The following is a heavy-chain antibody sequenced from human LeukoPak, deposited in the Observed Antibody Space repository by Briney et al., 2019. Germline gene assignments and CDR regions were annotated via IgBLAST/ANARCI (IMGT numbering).Heavy chain of an antibody. V-gene: IGHV4-30-2*01. J-gene: IGHJ4*02. Sequence: SETLSLTCAVSGGSISSGGYPWIWIRQPPGKGLEWIGYIYHSGSTYYNPSLKSRVTISVDRSKNQLSLKLSSVTAADTAVYYCARGGDLAYFDYWGLGTLVTVSS. D-gene: IGHD3-16*01. CDR1: GGSISSGGYP. CDR3: ARGGDLAYFDY. CDR2: IYHSGST.